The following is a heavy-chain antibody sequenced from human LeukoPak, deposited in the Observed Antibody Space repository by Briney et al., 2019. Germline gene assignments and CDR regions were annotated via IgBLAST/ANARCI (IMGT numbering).Heavy chain of an antibody. CDR1: GGSVSSESYH. D-gene: IGHD3-10*01. CDR3: ARCSTFYYGLGSSYYYYCYMDV. CDR2: INHSGST. J-gene: IGHJ6*03. Sequence: SETLSLTCTVSGGSVSSESYHWSWIRQPPGKGLEWIGEINHSGSTNYKPSLKSRITISVDTSKNQFSLKLSSVTAADTAVYYCARCSTFYYGLGSSYYYYCYMDVWGEGTTVTVS. V-gene: IGHV4-34*01.